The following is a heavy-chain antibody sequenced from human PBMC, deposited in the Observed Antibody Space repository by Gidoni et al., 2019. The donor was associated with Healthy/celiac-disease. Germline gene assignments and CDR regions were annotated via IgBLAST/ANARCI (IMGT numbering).Heavy chain of an antibody. Sequence: QLQLQESGPGLVQPSETLSLTCTVSGGSISSSSYYWGWIRQPPGKGLEWIGSIYYSGSTYYNPSLKSRVTISVDTSKNQFSLKLSSVTAADTAVYYCARSFYGEGAFDIWGQGTMVTVSS. CDR3: ARSFYGEGAFDI. CDR1: GGSISSSSYY. J-gene: IGHJ3*02. V-gene: IGHV4-39*07. D-gene: IGHD4-17*01. CDR2: IYYSGST.